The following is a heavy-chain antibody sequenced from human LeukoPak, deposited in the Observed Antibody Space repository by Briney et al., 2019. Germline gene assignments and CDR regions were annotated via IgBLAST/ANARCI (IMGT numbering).Heavy chain of an antibody. D-gene: IGHD1/OR15-1a*01. CDR1: GYTFTVYY. CDR3: ARDYSGEWEQLTGWWFDP. Sequence: ASVTVSCKASGYTFTVYYMHWVRQAPGQGLEWMGIINPSGDFRSYAQKFQGRITVTRDMSTRTVYMELSDLRPEDTAVYYCARDYSGEWEQLTGWWFDPWGQGTLVIVSS. V-gene: IGHV1-46*01. CDR2: INPSGDFR. J-gene: IGHJ5*02.